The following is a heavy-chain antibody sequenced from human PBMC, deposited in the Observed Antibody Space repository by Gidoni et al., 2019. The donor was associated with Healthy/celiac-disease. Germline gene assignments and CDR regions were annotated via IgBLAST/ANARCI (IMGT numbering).Heavy chain of an antibody. CDR2: ISYDGSNK. D-gene: IGHD4-17*01. CDR3: AKDHGDLDY. CDR1: GFPFSSYG. V-gene: IGHV3-30*18. J-gene: IGHJ4*02. Sequence: QVQLVESGGGVVQPGRSLRLSCAASGFPFSSYGMHWVRQAPGTGLEWVAVISYDGSNKYYADSVKGRFTISRDNSKNTLYLQMSSLRAEDTAVYYCAKDHGDLDYWGQGTLVTVSS.